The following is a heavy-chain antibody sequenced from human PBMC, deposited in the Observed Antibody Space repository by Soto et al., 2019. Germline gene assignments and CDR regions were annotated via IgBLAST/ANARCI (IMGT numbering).Heavy chain of an antibody. CDR3: ARFPGYYYYYYMDF. Sequence: QVQLVQSGAEVKKPGASVKVYCKASGYTFTSYDINWVRQATGQGLEWMGWMNPNSGNTGYAQKFQGRVTMTRNTFISTAYMELSSLRSDDTAVYYCARFPGYYYYYYMDFWGKGTTVTVSS. CDR2: MNPNSGNT. J-gene: IGHJ6*03. V-gene: IGHV1-8*01. CDR1: GYTFTSYD.